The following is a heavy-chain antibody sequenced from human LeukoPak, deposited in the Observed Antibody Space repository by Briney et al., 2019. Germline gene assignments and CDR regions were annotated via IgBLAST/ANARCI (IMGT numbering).Heavy chain of an antibody. V-gene: IGHV1-2*06. CDR3: ARDSSGFLKWSDY. D-gene: IGHD3-3*01. Sequence: GASVKVSCKASGYTFTGYYMHWVRQAPGQGLEWMGRINPNSGDTNYAQKFQGRVTMTRYTSISTAYMELSRLRSDDTAVYYCARDSSGFLKWSDYWGQGTLVTVSS. CDR2: INPNSGDT. CDR1: GYTFTGYY. J-gene: IGHJ4*02.